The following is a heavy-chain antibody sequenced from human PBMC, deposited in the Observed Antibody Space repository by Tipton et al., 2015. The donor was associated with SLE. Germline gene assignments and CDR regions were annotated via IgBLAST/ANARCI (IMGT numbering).Heavy chain of an antibody. CDR2: IYPGDSDT. Sequence: QLVQSGEEVKKPGESLKISCKGSGYSFTSYWIGWVRQMPGKGLEWMGIIYPGDSDTRYSPAFQGQVTISADESISTAYLQWSSLKASDTAIYYCARRLHYYDSSGPVFFDWYFDLWGRGTLVTVSS. CDR1: GYSFTSYW. V-gene: IGHV5-51*01. D-gene: IGHD3-22*01. J-gene: IGHJ2*01. CDR3: ARRLHYYDSSGPVFFDWYFDL.